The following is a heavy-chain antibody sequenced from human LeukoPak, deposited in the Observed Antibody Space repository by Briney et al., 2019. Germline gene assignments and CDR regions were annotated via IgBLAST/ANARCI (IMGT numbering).Heavy chain of an antibody. CDR2: ISSNGGST. D-gene: IGHD6-6*01. CDR1: GFTFSSYA. CDR3: ARSSGGQLVLSCCAFDI. V-gene: IGHV3-64*01. J-gene: IGHJ3*02. Sequence: GGSLRLFCAASGFTFSSYAMHWVRQAPGKGLEYVSAISSNGGSTYYANSVKGRFTISRDNSKNTLYLQMGSLRAEDMAVYYCARSSGGQLVLSCCAFDIWGQGTMVTVSS.